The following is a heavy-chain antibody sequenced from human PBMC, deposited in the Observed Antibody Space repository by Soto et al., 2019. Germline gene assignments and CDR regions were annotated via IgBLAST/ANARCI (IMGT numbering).Heavy chain of an antibody. D-gene: IGHD5-12*01. Sequence: QVQLQESGPGLVKPSETLSLTCTVAGGSVSSFYWSWIRQPPGKGLEWIGYIYYSGHTNYNPSLKSRVTMSVDSSNTQFSLRLTSVTAADTAVYYCARAGDAYDYDYWGQGTLVTVSS. CDR2: IYYSGHT. CDR1: GGSVSSFY. J-gene: IGHJ4*02. V-gene: IGHV4-59*02. CDR3: ARAGDAYDYDY.